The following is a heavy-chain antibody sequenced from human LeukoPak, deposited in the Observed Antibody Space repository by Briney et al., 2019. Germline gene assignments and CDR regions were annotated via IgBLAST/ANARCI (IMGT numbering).Heavy chain of an antibody. Sequence: ASVKVSCKASGGTFSSYAISWVRQAPGQGLEWMGGIIPIFGTANYAQKFQGRVTITADESTSTAYMELSSLRSEDTAVCYCARVRAGGVVVPAAPFDYWGQGTLVTVSS. J-gene: IGHJ4*02. V-gene: IGHV1-69*13. CDR2: IIPIFGTA. D-gene: IGHD2-2*01. CDR1: GGTFSSYA. CDR3: ARVRAGGVVVPAAPFDY.